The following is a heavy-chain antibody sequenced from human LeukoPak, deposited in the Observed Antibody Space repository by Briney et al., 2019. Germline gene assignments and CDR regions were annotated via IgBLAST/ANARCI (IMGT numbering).Heavy chain of an antibody. CDR1: GYTFTGYY. CDR2: INPNSGGT. V-gene: IGHV1-2*02. CDR3: ARENYLSRAFDI. Sequence: ASVKVSCKASGYTFTGYYMHWVRQAPGQGLELMGWINPNSGGTNYAQKFQGRVTMTRDTSISTAYMELSRLRSDDTAVYYCARENYLSRAFDIWGQGTMVTVSS. J-gene: IGHJ3*02. D-gene: IGHD2/OR15-2a*01.